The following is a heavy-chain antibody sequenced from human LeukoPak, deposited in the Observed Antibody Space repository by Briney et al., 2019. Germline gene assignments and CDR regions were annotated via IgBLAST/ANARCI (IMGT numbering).Heavy chain of an antibody. V-gene: IGHV3-53*01. CDR1: GFTVSSNY. CDR3: AREDCSGDSCYSAYFQH. Sequence: GSLGLSCATFGFTVSSNYMSWVRQGSGKGVELGSGFYGGGTTYYADSVKGRFTISRDNSKNTLYLQMNSLRAEDTAVYYCAREDCSGDSCYSAYFQHWGQGTLVTVSS. CDR2: FYGGGTT. D-gene: IGHD2-15*01. J-gene: IGHJ1*01.